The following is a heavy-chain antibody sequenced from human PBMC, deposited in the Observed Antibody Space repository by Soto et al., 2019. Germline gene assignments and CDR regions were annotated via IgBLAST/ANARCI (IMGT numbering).Heavy chain of an antibody. J-gene: IGHJ4*02. Sequence: QVQLVQSGAEVKKPGASVKVSCKASGYTFTSYDINWVRQATGQGLEWMGWMNPNSGNTAYAQKFQGRIPMTRNTSISTAYMELSSLRSEDTAVYYCAREGGYSYGFGYWGQGTLVTVSS. V-gene: IGHV1-8*01. CDR1: GYTFTSYD. CDR3: AREGGYSYGFGY. CDR2: MNPNSGNT. D-gene: IGHD5-18*01.